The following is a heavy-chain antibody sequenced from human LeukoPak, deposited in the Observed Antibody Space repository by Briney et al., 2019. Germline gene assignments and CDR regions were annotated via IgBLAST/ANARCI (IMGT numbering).Heavy chain of an antibody. CDR2: IYYSGST. J-gene: IGHJ3*02. CDR3: ARDPVEMATIGVGAFDI. D-gene: IGHD5-24*01. Sequence: SETLSLTCTVSGGSISSSSYYWGWIRQPPGKGLEWIGSIYYSGSTYYNPSLKSRVTISVDTSKNQFSLKLSSVTAADTAVYYCARDPVEMATIGVGAFDIWGQGTMVTVSS. CDR1: GGSISSSSYY. V-gene: IGHV4-39*07.